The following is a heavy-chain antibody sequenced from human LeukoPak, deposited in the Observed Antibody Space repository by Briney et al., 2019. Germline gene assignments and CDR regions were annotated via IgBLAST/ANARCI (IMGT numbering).Heavy chain of an antibody. Sequence: PGGSLRLSCAASGFTFSDHYMSWVRQAPGKGLEWVSVINGGGSTYYADSVKGRFTISRDNSKNTLYLQMNSLRAADTAVYYCVRGGWNVDFDYWGQGTLVTVSS. CDR2: INGGGST. D-gene: IGHD1-1*01. J-gene: IGHJ4*02. CDR3: VRGGWNVDFDY. CDR1: GFTFSDHY. V-gene: IGHV3-53*01.